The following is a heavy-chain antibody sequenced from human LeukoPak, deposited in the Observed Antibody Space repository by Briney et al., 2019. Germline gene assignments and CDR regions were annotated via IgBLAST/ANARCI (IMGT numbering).Heavy chain of an antibody. Sequence: GASVKVSCKASGYTFTSYGISWVRQAPGQGLEWMGWISAYNGNTNYAQKLQGRVTMTTDTSTSTAYMELRSLRSDDTAVYYCARGPADCSSTSCSRVFDYWGQGTLVTVSS. CDR2: ISAYNGNT. V-gene: IGHV1-18*04. D-gene: IGHD2-2*01. CDR1: GYTFTSYG. CDR3: ARGPADCSSTSCSRVFDY. J-gene: IGHJ4*02.